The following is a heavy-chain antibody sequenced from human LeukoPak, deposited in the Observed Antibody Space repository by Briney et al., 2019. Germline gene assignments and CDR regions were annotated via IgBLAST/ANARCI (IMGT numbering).Heavy chain of an antibody. CDR3: ARLAVAGYYFDY. CDR1: GYTFTGYY. J-gene: IGHJ4*02. D-gene: IGHD6-19*01. V-gene: IGHV1-2*06. Sequence: ASVKVSCKASGYTFTGYYMHWVRQAPGQGLEWMGRINPNSGGTNYAQKFQGRVTMTRDTSISTAYMELSRLRSDDTAVYYCARLAVAGYYFDYWGQGTLVTVSS. CDR2: INPNSGGT.